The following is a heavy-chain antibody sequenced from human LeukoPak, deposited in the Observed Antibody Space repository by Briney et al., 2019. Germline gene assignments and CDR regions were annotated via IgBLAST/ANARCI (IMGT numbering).Heavy chain of an antibody. J-gene: IGHJ5*02. CDR2: IYYSGST. D-gene: IGHD3-10*01. Sequence: SETLSLTCTVSGGSISSYYWSWIRQPPGKGLEWIGYIYYSGSTNYNPSLKSRVTVSVDTSKNQFSLKLSSVTAADTAVYYCARGPFMVRGVIKRWFDPWGQGTLVTVSS. CDR3: ARGPFMVRGVIKRWFDP. V-gene: IGHV4-59*01. CDR1: GGSISSYY.